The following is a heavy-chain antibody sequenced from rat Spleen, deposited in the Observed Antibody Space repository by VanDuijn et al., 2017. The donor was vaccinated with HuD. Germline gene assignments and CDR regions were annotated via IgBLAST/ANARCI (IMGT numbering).Heavy chain of an antibody. D-gene: IGHD2-1*01. CDR3: ARRGPTDYFDY. CDR1: GFTFSNYD. Sequence: EVQLVESGGGLVQPGRSMKLSCAASGFTFSNYDMAWVRQAPKKGLEWVATISYDGSSTNYRDSVKGRFTISRDNAKSTLYLQMDSLRSEDTATYYCARRGPTDYFDYWGQGVMVTVSS. J-gene: IGHJ2*01. CDR2: ISYDGSST. V-gene: IGHV5-7*01.